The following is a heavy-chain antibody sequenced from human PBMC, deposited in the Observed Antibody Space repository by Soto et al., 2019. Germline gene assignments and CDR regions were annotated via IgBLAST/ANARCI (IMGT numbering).Heavy chain of an antibody. CDR1: GFAFNTYS. D-gene: IGHD6-19*01. CDR2: ISYDGSNK. Sequence: PGGSLRLSCAASGFAFNTYSMHWVRQAPGRGLEWVAVISYDGSNKFYADSVKGRFTIPRDNSKNTLFLQMSSLTSDDSAVYYCARDPSPYTSGWYGIDFWGLGTLVTVSS. J-gene: IGHJ4*01. CDR3: ARDPSPYTSGWYGIDF. V-gene: IGHV3-30-3*01.